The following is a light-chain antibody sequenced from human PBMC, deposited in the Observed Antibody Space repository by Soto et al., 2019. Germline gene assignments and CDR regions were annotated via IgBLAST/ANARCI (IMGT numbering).Light chain of an antibody. CDR3: QQSYTTPLT. J-gene: IGKJ4*01. Sequence: DIQMTQSPSSLSSSVGDTVTIACRASQSISTYLNWYQQKPGKAPELLIYAASTLQRGVPSRFSGSGSGTAFTLTISRLQTEDFAAYYCQQSYTTPLTVGGGTKLDI. V-gene: IGKV1-39*01. CDR2: AAS. CDR1: QSISTY.